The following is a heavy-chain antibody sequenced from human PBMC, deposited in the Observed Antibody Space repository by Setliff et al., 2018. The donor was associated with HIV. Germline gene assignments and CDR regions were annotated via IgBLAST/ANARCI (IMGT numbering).Heavy chain of an antibody. CDR3: AGRPIKGYGPFDS. V-gene: IGHV4-39*01. CDR2: VYYTGST. CDR1: GGSISTATFY. J-gene: IGHJ4*02. Sequence: PSETLSLTCTVSGGSISTATFYWNWIRQPPGKALEWLGIVYYTGSTNYNPSLKSPVAMSVDTSRNQFSLKLTSVTAADTAVYYCAGRPIKGYGPFDSLGPGTRVTSPQ. D-gene: IGHD2-15*01.